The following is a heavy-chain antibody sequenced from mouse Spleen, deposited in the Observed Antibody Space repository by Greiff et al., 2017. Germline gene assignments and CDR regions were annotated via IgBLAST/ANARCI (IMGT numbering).Heavy chain of an antibody. Sequence: VQLQPSGAELVRPGALVKLSCKASGFNIKDYYMHWVKQRPEQGLEWIGWIDPENGNTIYDPKFQGKASITADTSSNTAYLQLSSLTSEDTAVYYCARTRVYYAMDYWGQGTSVTVSS. V-gene: IGHV14-1*02. CDR1: GFNIKDYY. CDR3: ARTRVYYAMDY. J-gene: IGHJ4*01. CDR2: IDPENGNT.